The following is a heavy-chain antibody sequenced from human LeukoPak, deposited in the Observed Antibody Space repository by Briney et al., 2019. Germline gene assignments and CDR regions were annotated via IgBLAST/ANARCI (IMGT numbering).Heavy chain of an antibody. CDR3: ARVGILEAFDI. Sequence: GGSPRLSCAASGFTFSSYSMNWVRQAPGKGLEWVSSISSSSSYIYYADSVKGRFTISRDNARNSLYLQMNSLRAEDTAVYYCARVGILEAFDIWGQGTMVTVSS. CDR1: GFTFSSYS. V-gene: IGHV3-21*01. CDR2: ISSSSSYI. D-gene: IGHD1-1*01. J-gene: IGHJ3*02.